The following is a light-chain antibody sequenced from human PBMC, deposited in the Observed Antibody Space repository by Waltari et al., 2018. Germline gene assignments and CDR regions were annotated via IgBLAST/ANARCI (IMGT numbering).Light chain of an antibody. Sequence: QSALTQPASVSGSPGQSITISCTGTSSDVGVYNYVSWYQQHPGKAPKLMSYDVSNRPSGVPNRFSGSKSGNTASLTISGLQAEDEADYYCSSYTSSSTLSIVFGTGTKVTVL. V-gene: IGLV2-14*03. CDR1: SSDVGVYNY. J-gene: IGLJ1*01. CDR3: SSYTSSSTLSIV. CDR2: DVS.